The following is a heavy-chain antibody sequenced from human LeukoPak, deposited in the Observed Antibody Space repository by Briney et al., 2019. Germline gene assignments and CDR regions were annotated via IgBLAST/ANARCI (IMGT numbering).Heavy chain of an antibody. CDR1: GGSISSYY. J-gene: IGHJ2*01. D-gene: IGHD6-19*01. CDR2: IYYSGST. V-gene: IGHV4-59*01. Sequence: SETLSLTCTVSGGSISSYYWSWIRQPPGKGLEWIGYIYYSGSTNYNPSLKSRVTISVDTSKSQFSLKLSSVTAADTAVYYCARDPSVAGTYWYFDLWGRGTLVTVSS. CDR3: ARDPSVAGTYWYFDL.